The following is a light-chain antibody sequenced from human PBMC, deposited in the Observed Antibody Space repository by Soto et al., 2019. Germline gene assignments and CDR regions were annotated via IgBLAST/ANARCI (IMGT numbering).Light chain of an antibody. J-gene: IGKJ1*01. CDR2: ATS. CDR3: QQYNDFSWT. Sequence: DIHLTQSPSTLSASVGDRVTITCRASQSISILLAWYQQKPGKAPNLLIYATSTLETGVSSRFSGSGSGTEFTLTISSLQPDDSAFYYCQQYNDFSWTFGQGTKVEIK. CDR1: QSISIL. V-gene: IGKV1-5*03.